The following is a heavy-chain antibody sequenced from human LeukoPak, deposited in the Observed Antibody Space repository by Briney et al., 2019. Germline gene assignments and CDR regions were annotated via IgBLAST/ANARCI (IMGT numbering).Heavy chain of an antibody. CDR2: INHSGST. D-gene: IGHD3-9*01. CDR1: GGSFSGYY. Sequence: SETLSLTCAVYGGSFSGYYWSWIRQPPGKGLEWIGEINHSGSTNYNPSLKSRVTISVDTSKNQFSLKLSSVTAADTAVYYCARGSTLRYFDWLLYSRWFDPWSQGTLVTVSS. J-gene: IGHJ5*02. V-gene: IGHV4-34*01. CDR3: ARGSTLRYFDWLLYSRWFDP.